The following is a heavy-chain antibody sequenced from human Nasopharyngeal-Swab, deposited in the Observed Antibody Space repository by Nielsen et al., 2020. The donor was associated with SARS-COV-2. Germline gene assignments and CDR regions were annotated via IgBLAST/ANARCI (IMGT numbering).Heavy chain of an antibody. CDR3: AKVRFSMYFFDMDV. V-gene: IGHV3-23*01. CDR2: SASDDNT. J-gene: IGHJ6*03. CDR1: GYTFSSYA. D-gene: IGHD3-3*01. Sequence: GESLKISCAASGYTFSSYAMNWVRQAPGKGLEWVSISASDDNTFYADSVKGRFTISRDKSKSTVHLQMNSLRAEDTAVYFCAKVRFSMYFFDMDVWGQGTTVTVSS.